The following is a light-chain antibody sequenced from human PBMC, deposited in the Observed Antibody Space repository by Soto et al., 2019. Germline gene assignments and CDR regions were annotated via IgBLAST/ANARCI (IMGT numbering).Light chain of an antibody. Sequence: EIVLTQSPGTLSLSPGERATLSCRASQSVSSSYLAWYQQKPGQAPRLLIYGASTRATGIPDRFSGSGSGTDFTLSISGLEPEDLAVYYCQPYGSSPPLSFGPGTKVEIK. V-gene: IGKV3-20*01. CDR3: QPYGSSPPLS. J-gene: IGKJ3*01. CDR2: GAS. CDR1: QSVSSSY.